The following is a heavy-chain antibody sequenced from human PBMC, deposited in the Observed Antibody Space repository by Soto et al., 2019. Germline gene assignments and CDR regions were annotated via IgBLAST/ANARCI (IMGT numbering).Heavy chain of an antibody. J-gene: IGHJ4*02. Sequence: SETLSLTCGVSVDSVSSGDYYWSWIRQPPGKGLEWIGHVYFSGSTNYIPSLKSRLTMSVDTAKNQFSLKLNSVTAADTAVYYCTRMRVDTYMMYGYNTWGQGT. CDR1: VDSVSSGDYY. CDR2: VYFSGST. CDR3: TRMRVDTYMMYGYNT. D-gene: IGHD1-1*01. V-gene: IGHV4-61*08.